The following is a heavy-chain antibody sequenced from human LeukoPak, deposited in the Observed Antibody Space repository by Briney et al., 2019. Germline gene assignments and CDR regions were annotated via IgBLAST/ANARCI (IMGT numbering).Heavy chain of an antibody. D-gene: IGHD4-17*01. CDR2: IYLGDAST. J-gene: IGHJ6*04. CDR1: GYSFIGYW. Sequence: GGSRNISGKSSGYSFIGYWIAWSGQMPGKGLEWREIIYLGDASTTYSPSFRGQVNISADKSITTAYLQWSSLEASNTAIYYCARHVGPDMPVTTELSSYYDYHGMDVWGKGTTVTVSS. V-gene: IGHV5-51*01. CDR3: ARHVGPDMPVTTELSSYYDYHGMDV.